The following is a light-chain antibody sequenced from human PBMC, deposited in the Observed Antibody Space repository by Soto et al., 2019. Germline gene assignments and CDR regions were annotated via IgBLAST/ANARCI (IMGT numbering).Light chain of an antibody. J-gene: IGKJ4*01. CDR2: GAL. V-gene: IGKV3-20*01. Sequence: EIVFTQAPRTLSLSPGERATLSCRASQTVSSRFLAWYQQKPGQAPRLRIYGALSRATGIPDRFSGSGSGTDFTLTISRLEPEDFALYYCQQYATSLLTLGGVSMADIK. CDR3: QQYATSLLT. CDR1: QTVSSRF.